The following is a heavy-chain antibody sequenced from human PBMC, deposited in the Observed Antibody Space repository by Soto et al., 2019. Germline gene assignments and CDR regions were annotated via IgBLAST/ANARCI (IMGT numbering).Heavy chain of an antibody. J-gene: IGHJ5*01. CDR1: GGSVRAPDW. CDR3: ARVRQGCSANTCYFDP. Sequence: SETLSLTCTLSGGSVRAPDWWNWVRQSPDKGLEWIAEVHISGHSNYNPSLRSRVSVSIDSSKNQFYLNLNSVTAADTAIYYCARVRQGCSANTCYFDPWGQGTQVIVSS. V-gene: IGHV4-4*02. CDR2: VHISGHS. D-gene: IGHD2-15*01.